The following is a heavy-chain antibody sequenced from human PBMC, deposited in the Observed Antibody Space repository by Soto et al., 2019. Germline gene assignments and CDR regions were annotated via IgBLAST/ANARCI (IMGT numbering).Heavy chain of an antibody. Sequence: GGSLRLSCAASEFTFDKYYMTWVRQAPGKGPEWVANIKPDGSEQYYVDSVKGRFTISRDNANNSLYLQMNSLRAEDTAVYSCARGNWNYYYGFDVWGQGTTVTVS. J-gene: IGHJ6*02. CDR2: IKPDGSEQ. V-gene: IGHV3-7*01. CDR3: ARGNWNYYYGFDV. CDR1: EFTFDKYY. D-gene: IGHD1-20*01.